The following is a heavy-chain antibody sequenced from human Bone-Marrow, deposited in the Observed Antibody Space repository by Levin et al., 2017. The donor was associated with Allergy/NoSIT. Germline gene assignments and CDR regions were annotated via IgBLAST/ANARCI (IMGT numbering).Heavy chain of an antibody. CDR3: ATVLGDIYGSYYSDY. V-gene: IGHV3-15*01. Sequence: PGGSLRLSCAVSGSTFNNAWLTWVRQAPGKGLEWVGRIKSKADGGTTDYAAPVKGRFTISRDDSKNTLSLQMTSLKTEDTAVYYCATVLGDIYGSYYSDYWGQGTLVTVSS. J-gene: IGHJ4*02. CDR2: IKSKADGGTT. CDR1: GSTFNNAW. D-gene: IGHD5-18*01.